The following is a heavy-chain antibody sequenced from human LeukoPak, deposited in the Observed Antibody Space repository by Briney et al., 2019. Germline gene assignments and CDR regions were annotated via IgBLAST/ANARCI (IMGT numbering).Heavy chain of an antibody. D-gene: IGHD3-22*01. CDR3: AATYYYDSSGYKGWFDP. CDR2: IYYSGST. J-gene: IGHJ5*02. CDR1: GGSISSYY. Sequence: SETLSLTCTVSGGSISSYYWSWIRQPPGKGLEWIGYIYYSGSTNYNPSLKSRVTMSVDTSKNQFSLKLSSVTAADTAVYYCAATYYYDSSGYKGWFDPWGQGTLVTVSS. V-gene: IGHV4-59*01.